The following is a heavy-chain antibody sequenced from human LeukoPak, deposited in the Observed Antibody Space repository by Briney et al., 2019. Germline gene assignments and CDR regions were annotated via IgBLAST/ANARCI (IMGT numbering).Heavy chain of an antibody. D-gene: IGHD6-13*01. CDR2: IYYSGST. V-gene: IGHV4-39*01. CDR1: GGSISSSSYY. J-gene: IGHJ6*03. CDR3: ARQAPNEGSSWYRPRFIYYYYYMDV. Sequence: PSETPSLTCTVSGGSISSSSYYWGWIRQPPGKGLEWIGSIYYSGSTYYNPSLKSRVTISVDTSKNQFSLKLSSVTAADTAVYYCARQAPNEGSSWYRPRFIYYYYYMDVWGKGTTVTISS.